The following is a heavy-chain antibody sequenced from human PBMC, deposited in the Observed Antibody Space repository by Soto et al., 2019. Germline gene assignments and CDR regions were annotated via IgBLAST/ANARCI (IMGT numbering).Heavy chain of an antibody. CDR1: GFSLTTTRMA. D-gene: IGHD2-15*01. J-gene: IGHJ4*02. V-gene: IGHV2-5*02. CDR3: AHAGDFDLLSFDR. Sequence: QITLKESGPPLVRPAQTVTLTCAFSGFSLTTTRMAVAWIRQPPGKALEWLALIYWDDDKRYSPSLKNRLTVSKDTSTNRVVLTITNISPDDTGTYFCAHAGDFDLLSFDRWGPGTLVTVSS. CDR2: IYWDDDK.